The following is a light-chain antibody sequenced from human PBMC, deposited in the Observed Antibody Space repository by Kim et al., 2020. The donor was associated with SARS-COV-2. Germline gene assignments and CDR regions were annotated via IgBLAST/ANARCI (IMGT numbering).Light chain of an antibody. Sequence: ELTQPPSASGTPGQRVIISCSGSTSNFETDSVNWYQRLPGAAPKLLIYKNSHRASGVPDRFFGSKSGTSAALAITGLQSEDEADYYCAAWDDNLYGHVVFGGGNQLTVL. V-gene: IGLV1-44*01. CDR1: TSNFETDS. J-gene: IGLJ2*01. CDR3: AAWDDNLYGHVV. CDR2: KNS.